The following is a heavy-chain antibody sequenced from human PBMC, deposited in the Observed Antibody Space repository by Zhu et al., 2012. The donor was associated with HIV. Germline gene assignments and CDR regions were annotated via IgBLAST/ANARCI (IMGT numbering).Heavy chain of an antibody. Sequence: EVQLMESGGGLVQPGGSVRLSCAASGFTLSSYWMHWVRQGPGKGLVWVSRINSDGSSTSYADSVKGRFTISRDNAKNTLYLQMSSLRDEDTAVYHCVRAPGYYYGSADAFDIWGQGTMVTVSS. CDR3: VRAPGYYYGSADAFDI. CDR1: GFTLSSYW. CDR2: INSDGSST. V-gene: IGHV3-74*01. J-gene: IGHJ3*02. D-gene: IGHD3-10*01.